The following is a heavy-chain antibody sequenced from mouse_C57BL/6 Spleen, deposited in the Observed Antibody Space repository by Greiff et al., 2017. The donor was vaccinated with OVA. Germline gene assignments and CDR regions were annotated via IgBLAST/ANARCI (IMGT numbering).Heavy chain of an antibody. Sequence: VQLQQSGAELVRPGASVTLSCKASGYTFTDYEMHWVKQTPVHGLEWIGAIDPETGGTAYNQKFKGKAILTADKSSSTAYIELRSLTSEDSAVYYCTSDYYGSSYTDYWGQGTTLTVSS. CDR1: GYTFTDYE. CDR3: TSDYYGSSYTDY. V-gene: IGHV1-15*01. CDR2: IDPETGGT. J-gene: IGHJ2*01. D-gene: IGHD1-1*01.